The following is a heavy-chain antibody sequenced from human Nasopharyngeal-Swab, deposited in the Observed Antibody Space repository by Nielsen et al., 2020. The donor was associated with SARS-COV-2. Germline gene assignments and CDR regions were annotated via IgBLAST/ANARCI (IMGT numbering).Heavy chain of an antibody. J-gene: IGHJ4*02. CDR3: ARDRDWKFFDS. D-gene: IGHD1-1*01. Sequence: GESLKISCAASGFTFSSYSMNWVRQAPGKGLEWVSSISSSSSYIYYADSVKGRFTVSRDNAKNMLWLQMSSLRDEDTAVYYCARDRDWKFFDSWGQGTLVTVSS. CDR2: ISSSSSYI. CDR1: GFTFSSYS. V-gene: IGHV3-21*01.